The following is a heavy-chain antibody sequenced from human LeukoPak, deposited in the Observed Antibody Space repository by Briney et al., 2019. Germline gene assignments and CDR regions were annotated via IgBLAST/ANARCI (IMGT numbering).Heavy chain of an antibody. CDR1: GGSISSSNW. D-gene: IGHD1-26*01. Sequence: SGTLSLTCAVSGGSISSSNWWSWVRQPPGKGLEWIGEIYHSGSTNYNPSLKSRVTISVDTSKNQFSLKLSSVTAADTAVYYCARDRGRTTYYYYGMDVWGQGTTVTVSS. J-gene: IGHJ6*02. CDR3: ARDRGRTTYYYYGMDV. V-gene: IGHV4-4*02. CDR2: IYHSGST.